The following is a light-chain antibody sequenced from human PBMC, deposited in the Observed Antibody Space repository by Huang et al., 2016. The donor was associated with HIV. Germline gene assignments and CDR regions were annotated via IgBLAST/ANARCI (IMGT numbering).Light chain of an antibody. Sequence: EIVMTQSPATLSVSPGERATLSCRASQIFSSNLAWYQQKPGPAPRLLIYGASTRATGIPARFSGSGSGIEFTLIISSLQSEDFAVYYCQQYNNWPPAWTFGQGTKVEIK. CDR2: GAS. V-gene: IGKV3-15*01. CDR1: QIFSSN. J-gene: IGKJ1*01. CDR3: QQYNNWPPAWT.